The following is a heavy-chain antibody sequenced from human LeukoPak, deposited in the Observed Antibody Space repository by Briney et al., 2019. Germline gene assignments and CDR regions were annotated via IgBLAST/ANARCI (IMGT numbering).Heavy chain of an antibody. V-gene: IGHV4-34*01. CDR3: ARQITMVRGVICWFDP. J-gene: IGHJ5*02. CDR2: INHSGST. D-gene: IGHD3-10*01. Sequence: SETLSLTCAVYGGSFSGYYWSWIRQPPGKGLEWIGEINHSGSTNYNPSLKSRVTISVDTSKNQFSLKLSSVTAADTAVYYCARQITMVRGVICWFDPWGQGTLVTVSS. CDR1: GGSFSGYY.